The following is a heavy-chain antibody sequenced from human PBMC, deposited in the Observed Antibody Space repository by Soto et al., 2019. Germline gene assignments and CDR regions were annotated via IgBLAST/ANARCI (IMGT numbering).Heavy chain of an antibody. CDR1: GYSFTSYL. J-gene: IGHJ4*02. D-gene: IGHD1-1*01. CDR2: IDPSDSYT. CDR3: ARRPEVISTGPFDY. V-gene: IGHV5-10-1*01. Sequence: GESLKISFKGSGYSFTSYLISWVRQMPVKGLEWMGRIDPSDSYTNYSPSFQGHVTISAEKSISNAYLQWISLKGSDNAMYYYARRPEVISTGPFDYSGQGTLVAVCS.